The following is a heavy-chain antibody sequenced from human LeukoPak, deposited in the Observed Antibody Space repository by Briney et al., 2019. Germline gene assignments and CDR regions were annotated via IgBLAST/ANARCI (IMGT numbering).Heavy chain of an antibody. V-gene: IGHV3-49*04. CDR2: IISKVYGGTA. D-gene: IGHD2-2*01. J-gene: IGHJ4*02. Sequence: GGSLRLSCSTSGFTFGDFAMNWVRQAPGSGLEWVGLIISKVYGGTADYAASVKGRFTISRDDSKSIAYLQMNSLKIEDTAVYYCSREEYCSGTSCFDYWGQGTLVTVSS. CDR3: SREEYCSGTSCFDY. CDR1: GFTFGDFA.